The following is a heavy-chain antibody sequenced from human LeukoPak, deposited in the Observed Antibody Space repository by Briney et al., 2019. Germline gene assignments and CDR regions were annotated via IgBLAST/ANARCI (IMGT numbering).Heavy chain of an antibody. CDR3: AKDEYGSSSYSFDY. V-gene: IGHV3-23*01. Sequence: GGSLRLSCAASGFTFSTYAMSWVRQAPGKGLEWVSFISATGGSAYYADSVKGRFTISRDNSKNTLYLQMNSLRAEDTAVYYCAKDEYGSSSYSFDYWGQGTLVTVPS. J-gene: IGHJ4*02. CDR1: GFTFSTYA. D-gene: IGHD6-13*01. CDR2: ISATGGSA.